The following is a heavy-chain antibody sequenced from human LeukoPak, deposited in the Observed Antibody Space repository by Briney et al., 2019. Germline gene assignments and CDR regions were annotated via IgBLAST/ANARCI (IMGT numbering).Heavy chain of an antibody. Sequence: ASEKVSCKASGYTFTDYYMHWVRQAPGQGLEWMGWINPNSGATNYAQKFQGRVTVTRDTSIRTAYMELSSLRSDDTAVYYCARANHNDYWGQGTLVTVSS. D-gene: IGHD1-14*01. CDR2: INPNSGAT. CDR3: ARANHNDY. J-gene: IGHJ4*02. CDR1: GYTFTDYY. V-gene: IGHV1-2*02.